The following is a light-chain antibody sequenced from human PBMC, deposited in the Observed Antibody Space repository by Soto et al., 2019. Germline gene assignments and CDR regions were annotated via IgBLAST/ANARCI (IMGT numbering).Light chain of an antibody. CDR1: QSISSW. J-gene: IGKJ1*01. CDR2: DAS. Sequence: DIQMTQSPSTLSASVGDRFTLTCRASQSISSWLAWYQKKPGKAPKIMIFDASSLENGVPSRFIGSGSGTDFTLTISCLQSEDFATYYCQQYYSYPWTLGQGTKVDIK. CDR3: QQYYSYPWT. V-gene: IGKV1-5*01.